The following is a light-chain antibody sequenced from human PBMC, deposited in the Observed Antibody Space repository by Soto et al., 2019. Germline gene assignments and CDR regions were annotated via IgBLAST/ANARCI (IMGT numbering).Light chain of an antibody. CDR2: WAS. V-gene: IGKV4-1*01. J-gene: IGKJ4*01. CDR1: QSVLYSSNNNNY. Sequence: DIVMTQSPDSLAVSLGERATINCKSSQSVLYSSNNNNYVAWYQQKPGQPPKLLVSWASSRESGVPDRFSGSGSGTDFTLTINRLQAEDVAVYYCQQYYTTPLTFGGGTNVEIK. CDR3: QQYYTTPLT.